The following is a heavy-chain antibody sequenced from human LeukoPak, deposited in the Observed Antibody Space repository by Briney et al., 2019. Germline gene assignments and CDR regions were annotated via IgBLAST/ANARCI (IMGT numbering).Heavy chain of an antibody. Sequence: GASVTVSCKASGYTFTGYYMHWVRQAPEQGLEWMGWINPNSGGTHYAQKFQGRVTMTRDTSISTAYMELSSLRSDDSAVYYCARRGYSSSWYPVEADYWGQGTLVTVSS. CDR1: GYTFTGYY. V-gene: IGHV1-2*02. CDR2: INPNSGGT. J-gene: IGHJ4*02. CDR3: ARRGYSSSWYPVEADY. D-gene: IGHD6-13*01.